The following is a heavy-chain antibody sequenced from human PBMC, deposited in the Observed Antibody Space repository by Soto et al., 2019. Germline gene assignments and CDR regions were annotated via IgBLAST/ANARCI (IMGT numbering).Heavy chain of an antibody. Sequence: QLLLQESGPGLVKPSETLSLTCTVSGGSILDSTYYWAWIRQSPGKGLEWIGTIFYSGGTFYTPSLKSRATMSVATSNNQFSLKLSSVTAADTAVYYCARQASGYYYGWFDPWGQGTLVTVSS. J-gene: IGHJ5*02. CDR1: GGSILDSTYY. CDR3: ARQASGYYYGWFDP. V-gene: IGHV4-39*01. D-gene: IGHD3-22*01. CDR2: IFYSGGT.